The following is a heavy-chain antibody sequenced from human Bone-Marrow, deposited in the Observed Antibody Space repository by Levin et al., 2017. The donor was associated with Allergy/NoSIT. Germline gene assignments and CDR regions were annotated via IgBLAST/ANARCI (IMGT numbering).Heavy chain of an antibody. J-gene: IGHJ2*01. CDR3: ARGARYSILGPQNWYFDL. D-gene: IGHD3-3*01. Sequence: SETLSLTCGVYGGSFSGHFWSWIRQPPGKGLQWIGEINHIGTTNSEPSLKSRVTISVDTSKKQFSLNLTSVTAADTAVYYCARGARYSILGPQNWYFDLWGRGTLVTVSS. CDR1: GGSFSGHF. V-gene: IGHV4-34*01. CDR2: INHIGTT.